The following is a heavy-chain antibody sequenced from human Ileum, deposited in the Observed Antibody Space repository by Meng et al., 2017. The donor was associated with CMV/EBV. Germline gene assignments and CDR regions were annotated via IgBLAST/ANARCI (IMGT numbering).Heavy chain of an antibody. CDR3: TRESRYSYGLDY. V-gene: IGHV1-69*05. Sequence: SVKVSCKASGGTFSSYAISWVRQAPGQGLEWMGGIIPIFGTANYAQKFQGRVTITTDESTSTAYMELSSLRSEDTAVCYCTRESRYSYGLDYWGQGTLVTVSS. CDR2: IIPIFGTA. CDR1: GGTFSSYA. J-gene: IGHJ4*02. D-gene: IGHD5-18*01.